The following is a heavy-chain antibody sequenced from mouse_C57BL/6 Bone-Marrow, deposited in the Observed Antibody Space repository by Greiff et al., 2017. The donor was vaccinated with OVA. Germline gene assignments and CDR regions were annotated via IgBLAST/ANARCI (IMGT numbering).Heavy chain of an antibody. CDR2: IYPGGGYT. CDR1: GYTFTNYW. V-gene: IGHV1-63*01. J-gene: IGHJ2*01. CDR3: AREGDYGSSYDY. Sequence: QVQLQQSGAELVRPGTSVKMSCKASGYTFTNYWIGWAKQRPGHGLEWIGDIYPGGGYTNYNEKFKGKATLTAEKSSSTAYMQFSSLTSEDSAIYYCAREGDYGSSYDYGGQGTTLTVSS. D-gene: IGHD1-1*01.